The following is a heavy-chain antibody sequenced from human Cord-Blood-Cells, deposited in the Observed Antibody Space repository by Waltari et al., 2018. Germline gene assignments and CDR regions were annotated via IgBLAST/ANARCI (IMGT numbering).Heavy chain of an antibody. D-gene: IGHD1-20*01. CDR3: ARSGITGTTYYFDY. CDR2: ISYDGSNK. CDR1: GFTFSSYA. J-gene: IGHJ4*02. Sequence: QVQLVESGGGVVQPGRSLRLSCAASGFTFSSYAMHWVRLAPGKGLEWVAVISYDGSNKYYADSVKGRFTISRDNSKNTLYLQMNSLRAEDTAVYYCARSGITGTTYYFDYWGQGTLVTVSS. V-gene: IGHV3-30-3*01.